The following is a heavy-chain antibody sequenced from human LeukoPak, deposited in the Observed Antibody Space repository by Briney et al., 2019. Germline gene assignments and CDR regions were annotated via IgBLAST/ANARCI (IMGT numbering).Heavy chain of an antibody. J-gene: IGHJ4*02. V-gene: IGHV4-34*01. Sequence: SETLSLTCAVYGGSFSGYYWSWIRQPPGKGLEWIGEINHSGSTNYNPSLKSRVTISVDTSKNQFSLKLSSVTAADTAMYYCARQGVADRGVIILKRPAGFDYWGQGTLVTVSS. D-gene: IGHD3-10*01. CDR2: INHSGST. CDR1: GGSFSGYY. CDR3: ARQGVADRGVIILKRPAGFDY.